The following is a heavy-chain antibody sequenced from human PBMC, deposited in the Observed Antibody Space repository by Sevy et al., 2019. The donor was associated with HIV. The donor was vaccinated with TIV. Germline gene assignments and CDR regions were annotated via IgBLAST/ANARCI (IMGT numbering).Heavy chain of an antibody. J-gene: IGHJ3*02. V-gene: IGHV1-18*04. Sequence: GESLKISCKASGYTFTSYGISWVRQAPGQGLEWMGWISAYNGNTNYAQKLQDRVTMTTDTSTSTAYMELRSLRSDDTAVYYCATSPSGAGTTRASAFDIWGQGTMVTVSS. D-gene: IGHD6-19*01. CDR2: ISAYNGNT. CDR1: GYTFTSYG. CDR3: ATSPSGAGTTRASAFDI.